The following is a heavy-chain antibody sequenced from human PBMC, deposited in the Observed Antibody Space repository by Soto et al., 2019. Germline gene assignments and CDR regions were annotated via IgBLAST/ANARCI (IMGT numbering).Heavy chain of an antibody. J-gene: IGHJ4*02. CDR2: ISSGGGNT. CDR3: AKERLGRGADY. Sequence: EVQLLESGGGLVQPGGSLRLSCAASGFTFSNYAMSWVRQTPGKGLEWVSTISSGGGNTYYPDSVKGRFTISRDNSKDTVCLQMNSLRAEDTAIYYCAKERLGRGADYWGQGALVTVTS. CDR1: GFTFSNYA. V-gene: IGHV3-23*01.